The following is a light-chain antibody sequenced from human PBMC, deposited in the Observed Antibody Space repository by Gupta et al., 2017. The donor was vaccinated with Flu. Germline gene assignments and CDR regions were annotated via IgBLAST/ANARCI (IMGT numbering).Light chain of an antibody. V-gene: IGKV3-15*01. J-gene: IGKJ1*01. CDR2: CAS. Sequence: PWERASLSCRASQTVSSHLAWYQQKPGQAPRLLIYCASTRATGIPARFSGSGSGTEFTLTISSLQSEDFAVYYCQQYNNWQTFGQGTKVEIK. CDR1: QTVSSH. CDR3: QQYNNWQT.